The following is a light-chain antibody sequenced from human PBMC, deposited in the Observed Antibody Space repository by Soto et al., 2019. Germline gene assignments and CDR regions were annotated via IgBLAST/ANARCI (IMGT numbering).Light chain of an antibody. CDR3: QQYGSPPT. CDR2: DVS. J-gene: IGKJ1*01. CDR1: LSVSSNY. Sequence: EIVLTQSPGTLSLSPGERATLSCRSSLSVSSNYLAWYQQKPDQAPRLVIYDVSGRATGIPDRFSGSGSGTDSTLTISRLEPEDFAVYYCQQYGSPPTFGQGTKVEIK. V-gene: IGKV3-20*01.